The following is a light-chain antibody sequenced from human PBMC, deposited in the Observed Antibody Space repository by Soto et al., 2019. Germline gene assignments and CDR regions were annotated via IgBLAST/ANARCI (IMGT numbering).Light chain of an antibody. V-gene: IGKV3-20*01. CDR3: QQYGSCGT. Sequence: ENVLTQYPGTVSLSAGERITLSFMSSQSVINNYLAWYQQKPGQAPRLLIYGASNRATGIPDRFNGSGSGTDFTLTISRLEPEDFSVYYCQQYGSCGTFGRGTKVDIK. CDR2: GAS. J-gene: IGKJ4*02. CDR1: QSVINNY.